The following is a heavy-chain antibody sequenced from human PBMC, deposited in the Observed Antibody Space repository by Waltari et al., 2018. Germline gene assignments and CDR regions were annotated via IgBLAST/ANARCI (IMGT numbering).Heavy chain of an antibody. J-gene: IGHJ5*02. V-gene: IGHV1-69*05. CDR1: GGTFSSYA. CDR2: IIPIFGTA. Sequence: QVQLVQSGAEVKKPGSSVKVSCKASGGTFSSYAISWVRPAPGQGLEWMGGIIPIFGTANYAQKLQGRVTITRDTSASTAYMELSSLRSEDTAVYYCARGVDYGGNAVRYNWFDPWGQGTLVTVSS. D-gene: IGHD2-15*01. CDR3: ARGVDYGGNAVRYNWFDP.